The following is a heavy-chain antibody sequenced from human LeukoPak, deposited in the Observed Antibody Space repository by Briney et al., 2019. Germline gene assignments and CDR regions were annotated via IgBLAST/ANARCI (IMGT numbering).Heavy chain of an antibody. V-gene: IGHV3-30*02. J-gene: IGHJ4*02. CDR3: AKDLGPGYYFDY. CDR2: IRYDGSNK. CDR1: GFTFSSYG. Sequence: PGGSLRLSCAASGFTFSSYGMHRVRQAPGKGLEWVAFIRYDGSNKYYADYVKGRFTISRDNSKNTLYLQMNSLRAEDTAVYYCAKDLGPGYYFDYWGQGTLVTVSS.